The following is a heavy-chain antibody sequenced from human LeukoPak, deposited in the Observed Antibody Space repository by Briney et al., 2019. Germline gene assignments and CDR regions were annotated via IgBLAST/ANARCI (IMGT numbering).Heavy chain of an antibody. CDR1: GFTFDDYA. CDR2: ISWNSGSI. CDR3: ATDRSGSYLFYAFDI. D-gene: IGHD1-26*01. V-gene: IGHV3-9*03. J-gene: IGHJ3*02. Sequence: GGSLRLSXAASGFTFDDYAMHWVRQAPGKGLEWVSGISWNSGSIGYADSVKGRFTTSRDNAKNSLYLQMNSLRAEDMALYYCATDRSGSYLFYAFDIWGQGTMVTVSS.